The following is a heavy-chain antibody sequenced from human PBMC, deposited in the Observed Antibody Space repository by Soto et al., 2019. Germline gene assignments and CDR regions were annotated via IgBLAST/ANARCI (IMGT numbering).Heavy chain of an antibody. D-gene: IGHD3-22*01. CDR2: ISWNSGSI. CDR1: GFIFNDNA. Sequence: EVQLVESGGGLVKPGRSLRLSCSASGFIFNDNARHWVRQAPGKVLEWVSGISWNSGSIGYADSVKGRFTISRDNAKNSLYLQMNSLRAEDTALYYCAKDWDYDSSGDFDYWGQGTLVTVSS. J-gene: IGHJ4*02. V-gene: IGHV3-9*01. CDR3: AKDWDYDSSGDFDY.